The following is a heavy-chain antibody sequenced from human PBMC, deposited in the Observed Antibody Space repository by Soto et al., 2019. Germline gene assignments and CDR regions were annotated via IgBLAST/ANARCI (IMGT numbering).Heavy chain of an antibody. Sequence: QVQLVQSGAEVKKPGASVKVSCKASGYTFTTYDINWVRQATGEGLEWMGWMNPNSGNTGHAQKFQGRVTLTSDTSISTAYMELNSLRSEDTAMYDCAIGRYSSNWYYAFDYWGQGTLVTVSS. V-gene: IGHV1-8*01. D-gene: IGHD6-13*01. CDR1: GYTFTTYD. CDR3: AIGRYSSNWYYAFDY. J-gene: IGHJ4*02. CDR2: MNPNSGNT.